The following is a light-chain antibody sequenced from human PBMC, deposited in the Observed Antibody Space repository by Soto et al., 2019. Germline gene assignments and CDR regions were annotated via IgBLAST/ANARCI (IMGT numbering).Light chain of an antibody. CDR1: NIGSKS. CDR3: QAWDSSSDLAV. Sequence: SYELTQPPSVSVAPGKTARITCGGNNIGSKSVHWYQQKPGQAPVLVIYYDSDRPSGIPERFSGSNSGNTATLTISRVEAGDEADYYCQAWDSSSDLAVFGGGTQLTVL. V-gene: IGLV3-21*04. CDR2: YDS. J-gene: IGLJ7*01.